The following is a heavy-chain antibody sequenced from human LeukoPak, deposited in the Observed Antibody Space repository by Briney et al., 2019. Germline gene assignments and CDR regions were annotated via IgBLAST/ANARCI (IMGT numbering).Heavy chain of an antibody. Sequence: PRRSLRLSCAASGFTFSSYAMHWVRQAPGKGLEWVAVISYDGSNKYYADSVKGRFTISRDNSENTLYLQMNSLRAEDTAVYYCAGELASYYYYYGMDVWGKGTTVTVSS. V-gene: IGHV3-30*04. CDR3: AGELASYYYYYGMDV. CDR2: ISYDGSNK. CDR1: GFTFSSYA. J-gene: IGHJ6*04. D-gene: IGHD3-3*02.